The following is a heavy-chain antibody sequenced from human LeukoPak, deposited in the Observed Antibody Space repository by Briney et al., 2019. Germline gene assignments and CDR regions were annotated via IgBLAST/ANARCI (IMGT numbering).Heavy chain of an antibody. Sequence: ASVKVSCKASGYTFTGYYMHWVRQAPGQGLEWMGRINPDSGGTNYAQKFQGRVTMTRDTSISTAYMELSRLRSDDTAVYYCAGAAGRIVVVPAALRQNNWFDPWGQGTLVTVSS. CDR1: GYTFTGYY. J-gene: IGHJ5*02. CDR2: INPDSGGT. CDR3: AGAAGRIVVVPAALRQNNWFDP. V-gene: IGHV1-2*06. D-gene: IGHD2-2*01.